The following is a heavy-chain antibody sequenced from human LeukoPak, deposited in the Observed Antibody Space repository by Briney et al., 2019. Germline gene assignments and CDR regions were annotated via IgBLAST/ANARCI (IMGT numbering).Heavy chain of an antibody. J-gene: IGHJ5*02. D-gene: IGHD2-2*01. CDR1: GYTFTGYY. CDR3: ARVDDVVVVWGLDP. V-gene: IGHV1-2*02. Sequence: ASVKVSCKASGYTFTGYYMHWVRQAPGQGLEWMGWINANSGGTNYAQKFQGRVTMTRDTSISTAYMELSRLRSDDTAVYYCARVDDVVVVWGLDPWGQGTLVTVFS. CDR2: INANSGGT.